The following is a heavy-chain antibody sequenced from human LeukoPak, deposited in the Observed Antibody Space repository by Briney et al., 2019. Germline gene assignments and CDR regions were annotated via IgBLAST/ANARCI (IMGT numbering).Heavy chain of an antibody. V-gene: IGHV3-33*01. D-gene: IGHD3-3*01. CDR3: ARDGSFWRGYPYYFDY. J-gene: IGHJ4*02. CDR2: IWYDGSNK. CDR1: GFTFSSYG. Sequence: PGGSLRLSCAASGFTFSSYGMHGVRQAPGKGLEWVAIIWYDGSNKYYADSVKGRFTISRDNSKNTLYLQVNSLRAEDTAVYYCARDGSFWRGYPYYFDYWGQGTLVTVSS.